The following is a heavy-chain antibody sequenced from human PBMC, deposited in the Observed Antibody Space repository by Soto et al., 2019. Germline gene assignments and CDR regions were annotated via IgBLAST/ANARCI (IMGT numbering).Heavy chain of an antibody. CDR3: ARDREIAAALTVDY. J-gene: IGHJ4*02. V-gene: IGHV1-18*01. CDR2: ISAYNGNT. Sequence: ASVKVSCKASGYTFTSYGISWVRQAPGQGLEWMGWISAYNGNTNYAQKLQGRVTMTTDTSTSTAYMELRSLRSDDTAVYYCARDREIAAALTVDYWGQGTLVTGSS. CDR1: GYTFTSYG. D-gene: IGHD6-13*01.